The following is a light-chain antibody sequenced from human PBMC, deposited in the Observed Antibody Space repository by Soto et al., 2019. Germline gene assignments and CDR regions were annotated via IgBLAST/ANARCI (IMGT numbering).Light chain of an antibody. CDR3: MQAQQITRT. CDR1: QSLLHTSGDNY. Sequence: IVMNQSPLSLSVTPGEPASISCRSSQSLLHTSGDNYLDWYLQRPGQSPQLXXYLGSKRASGVSDRFSGSGSGTRCTLRISRVEDEDVGLYDGMQAQQITRTFCQGTKVDIK. CDR2: LGS. J-gene: IGKJ1*01. V-gene: IGKV2-28*01.